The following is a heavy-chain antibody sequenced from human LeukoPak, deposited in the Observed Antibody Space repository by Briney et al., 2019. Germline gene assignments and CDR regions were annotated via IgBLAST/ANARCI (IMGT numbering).Heavy chain of an antibody. CDR2: ISAYNGNT. Sequence: ASVNVSCMASGYTFTSYGISWVRQAPGQGLEWMGWISAYNGNTNYAQKLQGRVTMTTDTSTSTAYMELRSLRSDDTAVYYCARGGARPQLVLPDYWGQGTLVTVSS. CDR3: ARGGARPQLVLPDY. J-gene: IGHJ4*02. D-gene: IGHD6-13*01. CDR1: GYTFTSYG. V-gene: IGHV1-18*01.